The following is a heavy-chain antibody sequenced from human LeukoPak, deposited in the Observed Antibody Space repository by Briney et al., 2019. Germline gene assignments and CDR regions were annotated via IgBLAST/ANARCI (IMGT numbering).Heavy chain of an antibody. Sequence: SETLSLTCTVSGDSISSYYWNWIRQAPGKGLEWIGHVSYSGSTNYNPSLKSRVTLSIDTSKNQFSLKVSSVTTADTAVYYCARSAYSTYFDFWGRGTLVTVSS. V-gene: IGHV4-59*01. J-gene: IGHJ4*02. CDR1: GDSISSYY. CDR2: VSYSGST. CDR3: ARSAYSTYFDF. D-gene: IGHD2-15*01.